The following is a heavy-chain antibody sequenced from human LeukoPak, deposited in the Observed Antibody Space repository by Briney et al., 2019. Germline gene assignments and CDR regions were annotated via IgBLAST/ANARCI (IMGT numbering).Heavy chain of an antibody. CDR3: AKDLGWELPAEAY. Sequence: GGSLRLSCKASGFTVSNNYMNWVRQAPGKGLEWLATIYGSGVSISYADSVKGRFTISRDNSNNTLYLQMNSLRAEDTAMYYCAKDLGWELPAEAYWGQGILVTVSS. CDR2: IYGSGVSI. CDR1: GFTVSNNY. V-gene: IGHV3-23*01. D-gene: IGHD1-26*01. J-gene: IGHJ4*02.